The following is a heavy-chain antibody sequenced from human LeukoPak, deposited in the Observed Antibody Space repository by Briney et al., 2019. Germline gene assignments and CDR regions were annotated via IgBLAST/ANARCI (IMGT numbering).Heavy chain of an antibody. CDR2: ISSSSSYI. D-gene: IGHD5-18*01. CDR1: GFTFSSYS. V-gene: IGHV3-21*01. CDR3: ARAPGYRGFLDY. Sequence: GGSLRLSCAASGFTFSSYSMNWVRQAPGKGLEWDSFISSSSSYIYYADSMKGRFTISRDNAKNSLYLQMNSLRAEDTAVYYCARAPGYRGFLDYWGQGNLVTVSS. J-gene: IGHJ4*02.